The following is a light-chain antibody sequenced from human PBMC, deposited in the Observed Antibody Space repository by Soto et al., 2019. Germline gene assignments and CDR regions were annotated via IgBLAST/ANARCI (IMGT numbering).Light chain of an antibody. CDR1: QGINNW. J-gene: IGKJ4*01. Sequence: DIQMTQSQSSVSASVGDRVTITCRASQGINNWLAWYQQKPGKAPKLLIYTTSNLQSGVPSRFSGSGSGTDFTLTISSLQPEDFATYYCQQANSCPLTFGGGTKVEIK. CDR3: QQANSCPLT. CDR2: TTS. V-gene: IGKV1D-12*01.